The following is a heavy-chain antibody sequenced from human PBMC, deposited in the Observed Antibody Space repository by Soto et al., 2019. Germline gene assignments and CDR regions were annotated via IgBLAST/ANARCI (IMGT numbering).Heavy chain of an antibody. J-gene: IGHJ4*02. Sequence: PSETLSLTSTVSGGCISSSSYCWGWIRQPPGKGLEWIGSIYYSGSTYYNPSLKSRVTISVDTSKNQFSLKLSSVIAADTAVYYCARLDSSGWYFDYWGQGTLVTVSS. CDR2: IYYSGST. V-gene: IGHV4-39*01. CDR1: GGCISSSSYC. CDR3: ARLDSSGWYFDY. D-gene: IGHD6-19*01.